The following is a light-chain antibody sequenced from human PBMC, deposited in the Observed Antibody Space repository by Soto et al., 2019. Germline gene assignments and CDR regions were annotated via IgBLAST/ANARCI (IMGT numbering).Light chain of an antibody. CDR1: SSDVGGYDF. CDR3: SSYSSSSTYVV. Sequence: QSALTQPASVSGSHGQSITISCTGTSSDVGGYDFVSWYQQPPGKAPKLMISDVSNRPSGVSNRFSGSKSGNTASLTISGLQAEDEADYYCSSYSSSSTYVVFGGGTKLTVL. V-gene: IGLV2-14*01. J-gene: IGLJ2*01. CDR2: DVS.